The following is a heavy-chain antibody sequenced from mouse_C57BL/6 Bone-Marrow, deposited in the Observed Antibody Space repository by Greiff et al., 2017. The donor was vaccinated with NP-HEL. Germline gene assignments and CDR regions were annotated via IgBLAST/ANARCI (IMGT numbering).Heavy chain of an antibody. J-gene: IGHJ1*03. Sequence: EVQLVESGGDLVKPGGSLKLSCAASGFTFSSYGMSWVRRTPDKRLEWVATISSGGSYTYYPDSVKGRFTISRDNAKNTLYLQMSSLKSEDTAMYYCARRDYGSSWYFDVWGTGTTVTVSS. CDR1: GFTFSSYG. CDR3: ARRDYGSSWYFDV. D-gene: IGHD1-1*01. V-gene: IGHV5-6*01. CDR2: ISSGGSYT.